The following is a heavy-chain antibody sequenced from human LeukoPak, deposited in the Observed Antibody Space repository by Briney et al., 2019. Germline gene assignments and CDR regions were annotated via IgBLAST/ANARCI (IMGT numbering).Heavy chain of an antibody. Sequence: SVKVSCKASGGTFSSYAISWVRQAPGQGLEWMGGIIPIFGTANYTQKFQGRVTITADESTSTAYMELSSLRSEDTAVYYCARIAYYYDSSGYQNTDYWGQGTLVTVSS. CDR2: IIPIFGTA. V-gene: IGHV1-69*13. CDR1: GGTFSSYA. CDR3: ARIAYYYDSSGYQNTDY. J-gene: IGHJ4*02. D-gene: IGHD3-22*01.